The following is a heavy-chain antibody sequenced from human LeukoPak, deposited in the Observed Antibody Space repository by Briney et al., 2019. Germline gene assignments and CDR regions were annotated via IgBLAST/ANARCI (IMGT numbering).Heavy chain of an antibody. V-gene: IGHV3-66*01. CDR3: ARVGYCSSTSCYQGWFDP. D-gene: IGHD2-2*01. CDR1: GFIVNTCY. J-gene: IGHJ5*02. CDR2: IYTGETT. Sequence: PGGSLRLSCAASGFIVNTCYMSWVRRAPGKGLEWVSVIYTGETTFYADSVKGRFTISRDNSKNTVYLQMNSLRADDTAVYYCARVGYCSSTSCYQGWFDPWGQGTLVTVSS.